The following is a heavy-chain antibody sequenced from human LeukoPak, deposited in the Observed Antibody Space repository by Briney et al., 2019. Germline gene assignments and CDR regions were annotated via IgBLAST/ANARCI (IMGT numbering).Heavy chain of an antibody. CDR3: ARDSSSSYYFDY. CDR2: INWNGGST. D-gene: IGHD6-13*01. Sequence: PGRSLRLSSAASGYTFDDYGMSWVRHAPGKGLKRVSGINWNGGSTGYADSVKGRFTISRDNAKNSLYLQMNSLRAADTALYYCARDSSSSYYFDYWLQGTLVTVSS. J-gene: IGHJ4*02. V-gene: IGHV3-20*03. CDR1: GYTFDDYG.